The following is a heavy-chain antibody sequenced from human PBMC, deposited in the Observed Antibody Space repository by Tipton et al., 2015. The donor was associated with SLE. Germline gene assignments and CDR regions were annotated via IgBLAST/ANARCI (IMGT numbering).Heavy chain of an antibody. D-gene: IGHD5-18*01. V-gene: IGHV3-74*03. Sequence: SLRLSCLASGFSFSAHWMHWVRQAPGKGLMWVSRINPEETTTTYADSVRGRFTISRDNAKNSLYLQMNSLRAEDTAVYYCARTDTASEYYYYYMDVWGKGTTVTVSS. CDR1: GFSFSAHW. J-gene: IGHJ6*03. CDR2: INPEETTT. CDR3: ARTDTASEYYYYYMDV.